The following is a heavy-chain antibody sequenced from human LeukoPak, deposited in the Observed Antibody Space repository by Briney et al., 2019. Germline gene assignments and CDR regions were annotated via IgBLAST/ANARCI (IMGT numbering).Heavy chain of an antibody. V-gene: IGHV1-2*02. CDR3: SGSYQGGWFDP. CDR2: INPNSGGT. J-gene: IGHJ5*02. D-gene: IGHD1-26*01. CDR1: GYTFTGYY. Sequence: GASVKVSCKASGYTFTGYYMHWVRQAPGQGLERMGWINPNSGGTNYAQKFQGRVTMTRDTSISTAYMELSRLRSDDTAVYYCSGSYQGGWFDPWGQGTLVTVSS.